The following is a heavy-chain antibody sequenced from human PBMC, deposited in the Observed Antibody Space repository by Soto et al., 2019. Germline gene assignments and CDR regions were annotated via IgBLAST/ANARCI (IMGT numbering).Heavy chain of an antibody. D-gene: IGHD4-17*01. CDR2: INHSGST. V-gene: IGHV4-34*01. J-gene: IGHJ4*02. Sequence: QVQLQQWGAGLLKPSETLSLTCAVYGGSFSGYYRSWIRQPPGKGLEWLGEINHSGSTNYNPSLKSRVTISVDTSKNQFSLKLSSVTAADTAVYYCASSNYGDYYSYWGQGTLVTVSS. CDR3: ASSNYGDYYSY. CDR1: GGSFSGYY.